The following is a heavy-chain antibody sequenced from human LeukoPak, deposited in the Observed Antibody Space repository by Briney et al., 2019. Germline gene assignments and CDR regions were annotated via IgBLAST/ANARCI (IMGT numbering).Heavy chain of an antibody. J-gene: IGHJ4*02. CDR2: INHSGST. V-gene: IGHV4-34*01. CDR3: ARAITGDPPGVGYYFDY. CDR1: GGSFSGYY. D-gene: IGHD7-27*01. Sequence: SETLSLTCAVYGGSFSGYYWSWIRQPPGKGLEWIGVINHSGSTNYNPSLKSRVTISVDTSKNQFSLKLSSVTAADTAVYYCARAITGDPPGVGYYFDYWGQGTLVTVSS.